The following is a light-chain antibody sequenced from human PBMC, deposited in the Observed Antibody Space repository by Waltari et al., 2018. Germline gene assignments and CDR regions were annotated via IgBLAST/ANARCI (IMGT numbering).Light chain of an antibody. J-gene: IGKJ1*01. CDR1: QSVGRS. CDR2: DAS. V-gene: IGKV3-20*01. Sequence: EIVLPQSPGTLSLSPGARATLSCRASQSVGRSLYWYQQKHGQAPRLLIYDASTRATGIPDRFSGGGSGTDFSLTISRLEPEDFAVYYCQMYVRLPATFGQGTKVEI. CDR3: QMYVRLPAT.